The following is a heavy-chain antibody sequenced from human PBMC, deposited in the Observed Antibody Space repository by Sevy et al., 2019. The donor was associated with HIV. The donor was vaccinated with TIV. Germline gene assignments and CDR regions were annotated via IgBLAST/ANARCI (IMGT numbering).Heavy chain of an antibody. CDR1: GYTFTSYG. CDR3: ARTSRGIVVVAAAQHYYGMDV. Sequence: ASVKVSCKASGYTFTSYGMNWVRQAPGQGLEWMGWINTNTGNPTYPQGFTGRFVFSLDTSFSTAYMQISSLKAEETAIYYCARTSRGIVVVAAAQHYYGMDVWGQGTTVTVSS. J-gene: IGHJ6*02. CDR2: INTNTGNP. D-gene: IGHD2-2*01. V-gene: IGHV7-4-1*02.